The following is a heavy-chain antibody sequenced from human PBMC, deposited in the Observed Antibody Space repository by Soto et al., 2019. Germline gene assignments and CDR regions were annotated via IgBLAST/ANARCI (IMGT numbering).Heavy chain of an antibody. V-gene: IGHV3-33*01. J-gene: IGHJ4*02. CDR3: ARDSWSGTRGGDFDY. Sequence: QVQLVESGGGVVQPGRSLRLSCAASGFSFSSFGMHWVRQAPGKGLEWVEVIWYDGSNKYYAASVKGRFTISRDNSKNTLYLQLDGLRAEDTAVYYCARDSWSGTRGGDFDYWGQGTLVTVSS. D-gene: IGHD3-3*01. CDR1: GFSFSSFG. CDR2: IWYDGSNK.